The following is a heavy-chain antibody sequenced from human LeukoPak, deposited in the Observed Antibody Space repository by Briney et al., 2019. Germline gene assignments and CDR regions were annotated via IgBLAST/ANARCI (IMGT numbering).Heavy chain of an antibody. CDR2: IKQDGSET. CDR1: AFTFSSYW. D-gene: IGHD3-22*01. Sequence: GGSLRLSCAASAFTFSSYWMTWVRQAPGKGLEWVANIKQDGSETYYVVSVKGRFTIFRDNAKNSLYLQMNGLRAEDTAVYYCARGGGYYIYWGQGTLVTVSS. CDR3: ARGGGYYIY. J-gene: IGHJ4*02. V-gene: IGHV3-7*01.